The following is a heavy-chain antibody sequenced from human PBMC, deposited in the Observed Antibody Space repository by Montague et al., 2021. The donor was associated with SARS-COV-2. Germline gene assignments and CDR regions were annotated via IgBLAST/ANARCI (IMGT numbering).Heavy chain of an antibody. Sequence: TLSLTCTVSGGSITSITYCWSWLKQPAGKGLELIGRIDAGGNNNYNPPLKRRVTMSMDTTKNQFFLNLTSLTAADTAVYYCARVVGKVIDSWGPGTLVTVSS. J-gene: IGHJ5*01. CDR2: IDAGGNN. CDR1: GGSITSITYC. V-gene: IGHV4-61*02. CDR3: ARVVGKVIDS. D-gene: IGHD2-15*01.